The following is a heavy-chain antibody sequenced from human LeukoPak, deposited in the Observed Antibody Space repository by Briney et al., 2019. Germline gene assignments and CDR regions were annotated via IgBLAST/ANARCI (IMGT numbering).Heavy chain of an antibody. CDR3: ATYYYGSGSYYNGNNWFDP. Sequence: SETLSLTCIVSGGSISSSSYYWGWIRQPPGKGLEWIGSIYYSGSTYYNPSLKSRVTISVDTSKNQFSLKLSSVTAADTAVYYCATYYYGSGSYYNGNNWFDPWGQGTLVTVSS. V-gene: IGHV4-39*07. J-gene: IGHJ5*02. CDR2: IYYSGST. D-gene: IGHD3-10*01. CDR1: GGSISSSSYY.